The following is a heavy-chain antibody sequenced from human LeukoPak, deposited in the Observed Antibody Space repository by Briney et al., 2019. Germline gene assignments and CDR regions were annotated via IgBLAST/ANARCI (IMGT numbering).Heavy chain of an antibody. D-gene: IGHD2-15*01. CDR1: RDPVSDYY. Sequence: GASVKVSFKAPRDPVSDYYIQWVRQGPGQGLEWLGIISPSDGSTAYSQRFQDRLNLTRDTPTNTVYMEMRSLTSEDTAVYYCAREVAATSFDSWGQGTLVTVSS. CDR2: ISPSDGST. V-gene: IGHV1-46*01. CDR3: AREVAATSFDS. J-gene: IGHJ4*02.